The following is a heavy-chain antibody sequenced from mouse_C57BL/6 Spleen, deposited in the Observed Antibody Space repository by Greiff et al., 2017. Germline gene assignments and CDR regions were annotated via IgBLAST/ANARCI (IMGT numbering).Heavy chain of an antibody. J-gene: IGHJ2*01. V-gene: IGHV1-69*01. CDR2: IDPSDSYT. Sequence: VQLQQPGAELVMPGASVKLSCKASGYTFTSYWMHWVKQRPGQGLEWIGEIDPSDSYTNYNQKFKGKSTLTVDKSSSTAYMQLSSLTSEDSAVYYCAREDGSSYHYFDYWGQGTTLTVSS. CDR1: GYTFTSYW. D-gene: IGHD1-1*01. CDR3: AREDGSSYHYFDY.